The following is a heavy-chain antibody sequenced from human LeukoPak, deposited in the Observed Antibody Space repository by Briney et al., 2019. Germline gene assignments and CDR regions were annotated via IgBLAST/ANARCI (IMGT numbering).Heavy chain of an antibody. J-gene: IGHJ4*02. V-gene: IGHV3-9*03. Sequence: PGGSLRLSCAASGFTFDDYAMHWVRQAPGKGLEWVSGISWNRGSIGYAYSVKGRFTISRDNAKNSLYLQMNSLRAEDMALYYCARGWRQFDYWGQGTLVTVSS. D-gene: IGHD1-1*01. CDR1: GFTFDDYA. CDR3: ARGWRQFDY. CDR2: ISWNRGSI.